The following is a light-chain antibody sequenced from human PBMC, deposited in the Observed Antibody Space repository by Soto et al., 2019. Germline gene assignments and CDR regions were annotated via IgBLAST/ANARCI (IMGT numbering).Light chain of an antibody. V-gene: IGLV2-14*01. CDR2: DVS. J-gene: IGLJ2*01. CDR3: SSYTSSSNVL. CDR1: SSDVGGYNY. Sequence: QSVLTQPASVSGSPGQSITISCIGTSSDVGGYNYVSWYQQHPGKAPKLMIYDVSYRPSGVSNRFSGSKSGNTASLTISGLQAEDDADYYCSSYTSSSNVLFGGGTQLT.